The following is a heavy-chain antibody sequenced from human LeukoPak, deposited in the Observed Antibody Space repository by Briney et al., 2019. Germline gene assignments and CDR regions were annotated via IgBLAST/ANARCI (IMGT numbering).Heavy chain of an antibody. D-gene: IGHD6-19*01. V-gene: IGHV3-23*01. CDR2: ISGSGGST. Sequence: GGSLRLSCAASGFTFSSYAMSWVRQAPGKGLEWVSAISGSGGSTYYADSVKGRFTISRDNSKNTLYLQMNSLRAEDTAVYYCAKVRGVHNSGWYRYYYYGMDVWGQGTTVTVSS. CDR3: AKVRGVHNSGWYRYYYYGMDV. J-gene: IGHJ6*02. CDR1: GFTFSSYA.